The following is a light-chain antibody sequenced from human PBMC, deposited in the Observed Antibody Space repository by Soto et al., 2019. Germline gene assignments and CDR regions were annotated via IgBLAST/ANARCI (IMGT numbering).Light chain of an antibody. J-gene: IGKJ4*01. Sequence: VLTQSPATLSLSPGEIATLSCETTQTITTSQLAWYQHKPGLAPRLLIYDTSSRAAGIPDRFTGSGSGTDVSLTISRLEPEDFAVYYCQHYGTSPGLTFGGGTQVEIK. CDR2: DTS. V-gene: IGKV3D-20*01. CDR1: QTITTSQ. CDR3: QHYGTSPGLT.